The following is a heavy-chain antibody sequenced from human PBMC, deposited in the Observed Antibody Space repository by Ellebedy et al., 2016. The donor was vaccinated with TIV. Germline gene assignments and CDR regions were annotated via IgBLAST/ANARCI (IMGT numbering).Heavy chain of an antibody. CDR3: ARQFAGYDY. D-gene: IGHD5-12*01. CDR2: IYYTGTT. J-gene: IGHJ4*02. V-gene: IGHV4-39*01. CDR1: GGSISSTSNF. Sequence: LETLSLTCTVSGGSISSTSNFWGWIRQPPGKGLEWIGNIYYTGTTFYTPSLKSRVTMSVDTSKNQFSLKLISVTAADTAVYFCARQFAGYDYWGLGTLVTVSS.